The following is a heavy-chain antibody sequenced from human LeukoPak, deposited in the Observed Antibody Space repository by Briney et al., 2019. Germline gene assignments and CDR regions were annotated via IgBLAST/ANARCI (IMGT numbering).Heavy chain of an antibody. CDR1: GFTFSSYS. CDR2: ISATGGTT. Sequence: GGSLRLSCAASGFTFSSYSMSWVRQAPGKGLEWVSAISATGGTTYYADSVKGRFTISRDNSKNTLYLQMNSLRAEDTAIYYCAKNGDRGAYCSGGSCYPYYYYYIDVWGKGTTVTISS. J-gene: IGHJ6*03. V-gene: IGHV3-23*01. CDR3: AKNGDRGAYCSGGSCYPYYYYYIDV. D-gene: IGHD2-15*01.